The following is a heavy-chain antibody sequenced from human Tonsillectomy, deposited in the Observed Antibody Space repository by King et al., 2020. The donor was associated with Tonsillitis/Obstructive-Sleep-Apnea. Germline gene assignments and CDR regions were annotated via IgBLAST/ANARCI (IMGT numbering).Heavy chain of an antibody. Sequence: VQLVESGGGVVQTGRSLRLSGAASGFTLSSDGMHWVGQAPGKGLEWMAVIWYDGSNKYYAGSVKGRFTICRDNSKNTLYLQMKSLRAEDTAVYYCARALADNPAITGTRFDYWGQGTLVTVSS. CDR2: IWYDGSNK. CDR1: GFTLSSDG. D-gene: IGHD1-20*01. CDR3: ARALADNPAITGTRFDY. J-gene: IGHJ4*02. V-gene: IGHV3-33*01.